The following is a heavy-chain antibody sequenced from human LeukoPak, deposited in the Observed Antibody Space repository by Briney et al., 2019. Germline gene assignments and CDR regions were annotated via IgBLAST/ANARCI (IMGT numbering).Heavy chain of an antibody. CDR1: GGTFSSYA. CDR3: AREELSSGSSQGYFDY. CDR2: IIPIFGTA. J-gene: IGHJ4*02. D-gene: IGHD1-26*01. V-gene: IGHV1-69*05. Sequence: ASVKVSCKASGGTFSSYAISWVRQAPGQGLEWMGGIIPIFGTANYAQKFQGRVTITTDESTSTAYMELSSLRSEDTAVYYCAREELSSGSSQGYFDYWGQGTLVTVSS.